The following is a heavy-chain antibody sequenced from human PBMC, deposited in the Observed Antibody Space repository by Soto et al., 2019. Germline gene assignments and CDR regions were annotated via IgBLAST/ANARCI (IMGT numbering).Heavy chain of an antibody. CDR2: IWYDGSNK. D-gene: IGHD3-3*01. V-gene: IGHV3-33*01. Sequence: GGSLRLSCAASGFTFSSYGMHWVRQAPGKGLEWVAVIWYDGSNKYYADSVKGRFTISRDNSKNTLYLQMNSLRAEDTAVYYCARDCPHKGFWSGYYTPMYYFDYWGQGTLVTVSS. CDR1: GFTFSSYG. CDR3: ARDCPHKGFWSGYYTPMYYFDY. J-gene: IGHJ4*02.